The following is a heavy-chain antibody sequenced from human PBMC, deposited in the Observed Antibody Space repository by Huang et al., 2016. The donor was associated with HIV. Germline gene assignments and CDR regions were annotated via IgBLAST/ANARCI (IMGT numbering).Heavy chain of an antibody. J-gene: IGHJ4*02. V-gene: IGHV3-30*02. CDR2: ISYDGNND. CDR1: GFTFGSVG. CDR3: AKDLTYTFGRHFDY. D-gene: IGHD3-3*01. Sequence: QVQLVESGGGVVQPGGSLRLSCTASGFTFGSVGMHWVRQAAGKWLECVAFISYDGNNDYDADSGRCRFTISRDNSKDTLYRQMNRLRPDDSAVYYCAKDLTYTFGRHFDYWGRGTLVTVSS.